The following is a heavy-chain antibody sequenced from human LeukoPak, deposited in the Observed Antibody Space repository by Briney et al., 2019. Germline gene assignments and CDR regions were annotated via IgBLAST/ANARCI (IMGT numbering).Heavy chain of an antibody. D-gene: IGHD4-17*01. Sequence: GGSLRLSCAASGFTFNGFWMSWVRQAPGKGLEWVANIKQDGSDIYYLGSVRGRFTISRDNAMNSLCLQMNSLRAEDTAVYYCTRDALYGDPSYYYMDVWGKGTTVTVSS. V-gene: IGHV3-7*01. J-gene: IGHJ6*03. CDR1: GFTFNGFW. CDR3: TRDALYGDPSYYYMDV. CDR2: IKQDGSDI.